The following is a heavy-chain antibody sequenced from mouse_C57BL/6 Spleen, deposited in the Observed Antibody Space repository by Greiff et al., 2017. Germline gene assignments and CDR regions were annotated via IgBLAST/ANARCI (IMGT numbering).Heavy chain of an antibody. D-gene: IGHD1-1*01. V-gene: IGHV1-80*01. CDR1: GYAFSSYW. Sequence: QVQLQQPGAELVKPGASVKISCKASGYAFSSYWMNWVKQRPGKGLEWIGQIYPGDGDTNYNGKFKGKATLTADKSSSTAYMQLSSLTSEDSAVYFCAREGYITTVVAGDYWGQGTTLTVSS. CDR3: AREGYITTVVAGDY. CDR2: IYPGDGDT. J-gene: IGHJ2*01.